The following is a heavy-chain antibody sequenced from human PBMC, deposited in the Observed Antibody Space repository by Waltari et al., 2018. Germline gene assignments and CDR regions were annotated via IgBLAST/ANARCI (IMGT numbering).Heavy chain of an antibody. J-gene: IGHJ3*02. V-gene: IGHV4-34*01. CDR2: INHSGST. CDR1: GGSFSGYY. D-gene: IGHD3-22*01. CDR3: ARGLGYYDSSGYFLGAFDI. Sequence: QVQLQQWGAGLLKPSETLSLTCAVYGGSFSGYYWSWIRKPPGKGLEWLGEINHSGSTNYNPSLKSRVTISVDTSKNQFSLKLSSVTAADTAVYYCARGLGYYDSSGYFLGAFDIWGQGTMVTVSS.